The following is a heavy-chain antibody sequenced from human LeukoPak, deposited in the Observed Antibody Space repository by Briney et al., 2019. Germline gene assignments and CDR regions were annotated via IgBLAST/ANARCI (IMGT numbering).Heavy chain of an antibody. CDR1: GGTFSSYA. D-gene: IGHD6-19*01. J-gene: IGHJ5*02. CDR2: ISAYNGDT. Sequence: ASVKVSCKASGGTFSSYAISWVRQAPGQGLEWMGWISAYNGDTNYAQRFQGRVTMTTDTSTSTAYMGLRSLRSDDTAVYYCARDPSNSSGWKTWFDPWGQGTLVTVSS. CDR3: ARDPSNSSGWKTWFDP. V-gene: IGHV1-18*01.